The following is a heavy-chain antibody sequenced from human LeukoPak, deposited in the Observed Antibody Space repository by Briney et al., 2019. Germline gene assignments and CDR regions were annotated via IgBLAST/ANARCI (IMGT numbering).Heavy chain of an antibody. D-gene: IGHD3-10*01. CDR3: ARDSFGVRGFDH. V-gene: IGHV1-46*01. CDR2: INPSGGST. J-gene: IGHJ4*02. Sequence: GASVKVSCKASGYTFTSYYMHWVRQAPGQGLEWMGIINPSGGSTSYAQKFQGRVTLTTDTSTSTFHMELSSLRSEDTAIYYCARDSFGVRGFDHWGQGTPVTVSS. CDR1: GYTFTSYY.